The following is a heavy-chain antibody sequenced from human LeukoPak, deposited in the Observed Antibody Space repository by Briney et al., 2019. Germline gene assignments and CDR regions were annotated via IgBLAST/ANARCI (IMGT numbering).Heavy chain of an antibody. CDR3: ASAGSSSDYYYFSAFDI. CDR1: GYSFTNIW. Sequence: GESLKISCKGSGYSFTNIWIGWVRQMPGKGLEWMGIIYPGDSDTNYSPSFQGQVTISADKSISTAYLQWSSLKASDTAMYYCASAGSSSDYYYFSAFDIWGRGTMVTVSS. D-gene: IGHD3-22*01. V-gene: IGHV5-51*01. J-gene: IGHJ3*02. CDR2: IYPGDSDT.